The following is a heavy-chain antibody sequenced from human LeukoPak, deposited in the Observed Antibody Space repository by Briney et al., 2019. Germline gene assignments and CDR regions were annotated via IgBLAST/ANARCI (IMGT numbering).Heavy chain of an antibody. D-gene: IGHD3-22*01. V-gene: IGHV4-59*01. CDR1: GGSISSYY. CDR2: IYYSGST. J-gene: IGHJ4*02. CDR3: ARGSSGYYSVEITYYFDY. Sequence: PSETLSLTCTVSGGSISSYYWNWIRQPPGKGLEWIGYIYYSGSTNYNPSLKSRVTISVDTSKNQFSLKLSSVTAADTAVYYCARGSSGYYSVEITYYFDYWGQGTLVTVSS.